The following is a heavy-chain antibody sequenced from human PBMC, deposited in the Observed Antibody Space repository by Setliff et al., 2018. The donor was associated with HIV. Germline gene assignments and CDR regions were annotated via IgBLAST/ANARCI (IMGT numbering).Heavy chain of an antibody. CDR2: IYYSGST. V-gene: IGHV4-39*07. CDR1: GGSISSSSYY. D-gene: IGHD3-10*01. Sequence: SETLSLTCTVSGGSISSSSYYWGWIRQPPGKGLEWIGSIYYSGSTYYNPSLKSRVTISVGTSKNQFSLKLSSVTAADTAVYYCARVGDYGSGGWFDPWGQGTLVTVSS. J-gene: IGHJ5*02. CDR3: ARVGDYGSGGWFDP.